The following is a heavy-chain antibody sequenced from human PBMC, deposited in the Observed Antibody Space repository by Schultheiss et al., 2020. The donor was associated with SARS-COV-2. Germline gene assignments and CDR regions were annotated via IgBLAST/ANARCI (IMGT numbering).Heavy chain of an antibody. Sequence: ASVKVSCKASGGTFSSYAISWVRQAPGQGLEWMGWISAYNGETFYAQKVQGRVTMTTDTSTTTAYMELRSLRSDDTAVYYCAREVPPGAGPAPHDWGQGTLVTVSS. J-gene: IGHJ4*02. CDR2: ISAYNGET. CDR3: AREVPPGAGPAPHD. CDR1: GGTFSSYA. D-gene: IGHD6-13*01. V-gene: IGHV1-18*01.